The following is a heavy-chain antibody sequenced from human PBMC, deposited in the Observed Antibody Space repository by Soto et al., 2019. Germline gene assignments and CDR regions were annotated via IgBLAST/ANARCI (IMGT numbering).Heavy chain of an antibody. CDR1: GGSISSYY. J-gene: IGHJ1*01. V-gene: IGHV4-59*01. D-gene: IGHD6-19*01. Sequence: QVQLQESGPGLVKPSETLSLTCTVSGGSISSYYWSWIRQPPGKGLEWIGYIYYSGSTNYNPSLKRRXXIXVXXSKNQFALKLSSVTAADTAVYYCAREASGWEYFQHWGQGTLVTVSS. CDR2: IYYSGST. CDR3: AREASGWEYFQH.